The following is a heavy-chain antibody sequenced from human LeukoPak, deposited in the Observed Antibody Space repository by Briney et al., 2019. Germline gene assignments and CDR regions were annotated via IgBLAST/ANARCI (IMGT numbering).Heavy chain of an antibody. CDR1: GGSFSGYY. CDR2: INHSGST. V-gene: IGHV4-34*01. Sequence: KPSETLSLTCAVYGGSFSGYYWSWIRQPPGKGLEWSGEINHSGSTNYNPSLKSRVTISVDTSKNQFSLKLSSVTAADTAVYYCATSRGRDGYNGAMDYWGQGTLVTVSS. D-gene: IGHD5-24*01. J-gene: IGHJ4*02. CDR3: ATSRGRDGYNGAMDY.